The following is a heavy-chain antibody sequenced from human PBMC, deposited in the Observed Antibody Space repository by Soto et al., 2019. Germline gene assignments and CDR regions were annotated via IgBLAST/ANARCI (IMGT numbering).Heavy chain of an antibody. CDR2: ISGSGNIT. V-gene: IGHV3-48*03. J-gene: IGHJ4*02. Sequence: PGGSLRLSCAASGFTFSSHGMNWVRQAPGKGLEWISYISGSGNITYYADSVKGRFTISRGNAQKSLYLQMNSLRVEDTAVYYCARGGVYWGQGTLVTVSS. D-gene: IGHD2-8*01. CDR1: GFTFSSHG. CDR3: ARGGVY.